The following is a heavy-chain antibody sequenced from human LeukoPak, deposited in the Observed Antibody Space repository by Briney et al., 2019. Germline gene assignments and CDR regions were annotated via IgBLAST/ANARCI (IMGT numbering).Heavy chain of an antibody. D-gene: IGHD6-13*01. V-gene: IGHV1-2*06. Sequence: ASVKVSCKASGYTFTGYYMHWVRQAPGQGLEWMGRINPNSGGTNYAQKFQGRVTMTRVTSISTAYMELSRLRSDDTAVYYCARSDAAAGTAFDIWGQGTMVTVSS. CDR2: INPNSGGT. J-gene: IGHJ3*02. CDR1: GYTFTGYY. CDR3: ARSDAAAGTAFDI.